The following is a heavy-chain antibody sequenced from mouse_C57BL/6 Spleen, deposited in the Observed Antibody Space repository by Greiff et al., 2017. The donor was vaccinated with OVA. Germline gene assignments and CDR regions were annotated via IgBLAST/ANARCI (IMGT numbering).Heavy chain of an antibody. CDR1: GYTFTSYW. Sequence: VQLQQPGAELVRPGSSVKLSCKASGYTFTSYWMHWVKQRPIQGLEWIGNIDPSDSETHYNQKFKDKATLTVDKSSSTAYMQLSSLTSEDSAVYYCARAKAVVATDYFDYWGQGTTLTVSS. CDR3: ARAKAVVATDYFDY. CDR2: IDPSDSET. D-gene: IGHD1-1*01. J-gene: IGHJ2*01. V-gene: IGHV1-52*01.